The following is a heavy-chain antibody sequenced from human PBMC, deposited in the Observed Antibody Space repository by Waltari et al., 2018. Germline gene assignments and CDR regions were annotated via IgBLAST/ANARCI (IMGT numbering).Heavy chain of an antibody. CDR3: ARKIDFWSGYYRGRGAFDI. CDR1: GGTFSSYA. V-gene: IGHV1-69*05. J-gene: IGHJ3*02. D-gene: IGHD3-3*01. Sequence: QVQLVQSGAEVKKPGSSVKVSCKASGGTFSSYAISWVRQAPGQGLEWMGGIIPIFGTANYAQKFQGRVTITTDESTSTAYMELSSLRSDDTAVYYCARKIDFWSGYYRGRGAFDIWGQGTMVTVSS. CDR2: IIPIFGTA.